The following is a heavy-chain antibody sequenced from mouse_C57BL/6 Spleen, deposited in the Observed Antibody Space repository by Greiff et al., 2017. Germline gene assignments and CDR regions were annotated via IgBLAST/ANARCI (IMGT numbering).Heavy chain of an antibody. CDR1: GYAFSSYW. J-gene: IGHJ1*03. V-gene: IGHV1-80*01. Sequence: QVQLQQSGAELVKPGASVKISCKASGYAFSSYWMNWVKQRPGKGLEWIGQIYPGDGDTNYNAKFKGKATLTADKSSSTAYMQLSSLTSEDSAVYFCARLSPGLYFDVWGTGTTVTVSS. CDR3: ARLSPGLYFDV. CDR2: IYPGDGDT.